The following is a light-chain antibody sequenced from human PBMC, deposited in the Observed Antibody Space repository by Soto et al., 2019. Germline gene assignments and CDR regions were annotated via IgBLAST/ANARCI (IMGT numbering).Light chain of an antibody. Sequence: QSVLTQPPSVSGAPGQRVTISCTGSSSNIGAGYDVHWYQQLPGTAPKLLIYGNSNRPSGVPDRFSGSKSGTSASLAITGLQAEDEADYYSQSYDSSLSGVVFGGGTKLTVL. V-gene: IGLV1-40*01. CDR1: SSNIGAGYD. CDR2: GNS. CDR3: QSYDSSLSGVV. J-gene: IGLJ2*01.